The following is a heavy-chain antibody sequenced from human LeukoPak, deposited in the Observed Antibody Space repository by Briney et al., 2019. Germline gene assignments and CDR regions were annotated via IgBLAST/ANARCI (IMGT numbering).Heavy chain of an antibody. Sequence: GGSLRLSCAASGFTFDDYGMSWVRQAPGKGLEWVANIKQDGSEKHYVDSVKGRFTISRDNAKRSLYLQMNSLRAEDTAVYYCARGASSGWYFDYWGQGTLVTVSS. D-gene: IGHD6-19*01. V-gene: IGHV3-7*01. CDR2: IKQDGSEK. CDR3: ARGASSGWYFDY. J-gene: IGHJ4*02. CDR1: GFTFDDYG.